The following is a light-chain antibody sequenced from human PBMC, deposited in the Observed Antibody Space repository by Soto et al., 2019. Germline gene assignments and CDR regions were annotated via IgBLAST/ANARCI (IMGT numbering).Light chain of an antibody. Sequence: SYELTQSPSVSVSPGQTASITCPGDKLGDKYACWYQQRPGQSPVLVIYQDSKRPSGIPERFSGSNSGNTATLTISGTQAVDEADYYCQAWDSSTGVFGGGTKLTVL. CDR3: QAWDSSTGV. J-gene: IGLJ2*01. CDR2: QDS. V-gene: IGLV3-1*01. CDR1: KLGDKY.